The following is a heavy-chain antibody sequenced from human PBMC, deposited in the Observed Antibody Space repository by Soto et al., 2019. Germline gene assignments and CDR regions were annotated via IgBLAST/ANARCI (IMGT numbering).Heavy chain of an antibody. J-gene: IGHJ5*02. V-gene: IGHV4-39*07. Sequence: SETLSLTCTVSGGSISSSNYFWGWIRQPPGKGLEWIGSMYYSGGTYYNPSLKSRVTISVDRSKNQFSLKLSSVTAADTAVYYCARVPSPWGQGTLVTVSS. CDR2: MYYSGGT. CDR3: ARVPSP. CDR1: GGSISSSNYF.